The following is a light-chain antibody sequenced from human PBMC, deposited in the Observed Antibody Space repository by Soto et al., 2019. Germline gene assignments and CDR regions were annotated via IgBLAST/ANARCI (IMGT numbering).Light chain of an antibody. V-gene: IGLV2-14*01. CDR3: YSYTSSSTQV. CDR1: SSDVGGYDY. J-gene: IGLJ2*01. CDR2: EVS. Sequence: QSALTQPASVSGSPGQSITISCTGTSSDVGGYDYVSWYQQHPGKAPKLMIYEVSNRPSGVSNRFSDSKSGNTASLTISGLQAEDEADYCCYSYTSSSTQVFGGGTQLTVL.